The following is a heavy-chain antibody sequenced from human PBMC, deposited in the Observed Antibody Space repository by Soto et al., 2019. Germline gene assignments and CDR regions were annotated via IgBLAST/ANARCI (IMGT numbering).Heavy chain of an antibody. CDR2: IKQDGSEI. J-gene: IGHJ4*02. V-gene: IGHV3-7*03. D-gene: IGHD3-3*01. CDR3: ARLGYDCWSGYLTEFDY. CDR1: GFTFSSYW. Sequence: VGSLRLSCAASGFTFSSYWMSWVRQAPGKGLEWVANIKQDGSEIYYVDSVKGRFTISRDNAKNSLYLQMNSLRAEDTAVYYCARLGYDCWSGYLTEFDYWGQGALVTVSS.